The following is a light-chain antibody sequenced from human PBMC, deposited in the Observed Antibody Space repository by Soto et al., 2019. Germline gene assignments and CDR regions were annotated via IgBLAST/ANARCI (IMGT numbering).Light chain of an antibody. J-gene: IGLJ3*02. V-gene: IGLV3-27*01. CDR3: YSETDGHVVL. CDR1: LLAKTY. Sequence: YELTQPSSVSVSPGQTARITCSGDLLAKTYARWFHQRPGQAPVLLIYKDTERPSGIPERFSGSSSGSTVTLTISGAQVDDEGDYYCYSETDGHVVLFGGGTQLTVL. CDR2: KDT.